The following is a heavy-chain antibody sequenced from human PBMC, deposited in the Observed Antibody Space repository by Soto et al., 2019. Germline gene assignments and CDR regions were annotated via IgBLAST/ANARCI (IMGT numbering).Heavy chain of an antibody. V-gene: IGHV3-48*02. D-gene: IGHD3-10*01. J-gene: IGHJ6*02. CDR1: GFTFSSYS. CDR3: ARVRTLPSFGESNAGGMDV. CDR2: ISSSSSTI. Sequence: GGSLRLSCAASGFTFSSYSMNWVRQAPGKGLEWVSYISSSSSTIYYADSVKGRFTISRDNAKNSLYLQMNSLRDEDTAVYYCARVRTLPSFGESNAGGMDVSGQGTKVTVS.